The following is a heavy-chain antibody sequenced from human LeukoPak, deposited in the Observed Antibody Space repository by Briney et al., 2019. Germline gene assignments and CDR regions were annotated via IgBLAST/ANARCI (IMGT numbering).Heavy chain of an antibody. Sequence: GASVKVSCKASGYTFTNYAIHWVRQAPGQRLEWMGWINAGNGNTKYSQKFQGRVTITRDTSATTAYMELSSLRSEDTAVYYCARGGIPMIEVVQYYFDSWGQGTLVTVSS. CDR3: ARGGIPMIEVVQYYFDS. D-gene: IGHD3-22*01. CDR1: GYTFTNYA. CDR2: INAGNGNT. J-gene: IGHJ4*02. V-gene: IGHV1-3*01.